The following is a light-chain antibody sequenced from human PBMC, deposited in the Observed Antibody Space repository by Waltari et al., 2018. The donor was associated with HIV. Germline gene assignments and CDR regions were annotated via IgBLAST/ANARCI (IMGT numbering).Light chain of an antibody. Sequence: DVVMTQSPDSLTVSVGERATLNCKSSPSHLYGSNNKNYLAWYQQRPGHRPKLLIYWASTRQSGVPDRFSGSGSGTDFSLTISSLQAEDVAVYYCQQYYLVPYTFGQGTKLEIK. CDR2: WAS. CDR1: PSHLYGSNNKNY. J-gene: IGKJ2*01. CDR3: QQYYLVPYT. V-gene: IGKV4-1*01.